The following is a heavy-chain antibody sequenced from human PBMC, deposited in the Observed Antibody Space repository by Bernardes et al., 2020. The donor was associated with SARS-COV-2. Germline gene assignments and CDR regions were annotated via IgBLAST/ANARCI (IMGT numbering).Heavy chain of an antibody. CDR1: GYTFSSFG. CDR3: ARDNLRYGDLRVGFDY. D-gene: IGHD4-17*01. Sequence: ASVKVSCKASGYTFSSFGISWVRQAPGQGLEWMGWINAYNGTTNYEQKLQGRVTMTTDRSTATAYMELRSLRSDDTAVYYCARDNLRYGDLRVGFDYWGQGTLVNVPS. CDR2: INAYNGTT. V-gene: IGHV1-18*01. J-gene: IGHJ4*02.